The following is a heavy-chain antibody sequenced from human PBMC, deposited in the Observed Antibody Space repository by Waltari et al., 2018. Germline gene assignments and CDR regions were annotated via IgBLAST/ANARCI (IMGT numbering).Heavy chain of an antibody. V-gene: IGHV3-30-3*01. CDR3: TLGPFDP. J-gene: IGHJ5*02. CDR2: ISYDGSNK. Sequence: QVQLVESGGGVVQPGRSLRLSCAASGFTFSSYAMHWVRQAPGKGLEWVAVISYDGSNKYYADSVKGRFTISRDNAKNSLYLQMNSLRAEDTAVYYCTLGPFDPWGQGTLVTVSS. CDR1: GFTFSSYA.